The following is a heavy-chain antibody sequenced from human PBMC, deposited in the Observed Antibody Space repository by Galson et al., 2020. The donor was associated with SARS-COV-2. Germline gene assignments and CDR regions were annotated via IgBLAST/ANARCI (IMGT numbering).Heavy chain of an antibody. CDR1: GFTFSSYS. Sequence: GGSLRLSCAASGFTFSSYSMNWVRQAPGTGLEWVSSISSSSSYIYYADSVKGRFTISRDNAKNSLYLQMNSLRAEDTAVYYCARDIGSGYYSPDAFDIWGQGTMVTVSS. D-gene: IGHD3-22*01. V-gene: IGHV3-21*01. J-gene: IGHJ3*02. CDR3: ARDIGSGYYSPDAFDI. CDR2: ISSSSSYI.